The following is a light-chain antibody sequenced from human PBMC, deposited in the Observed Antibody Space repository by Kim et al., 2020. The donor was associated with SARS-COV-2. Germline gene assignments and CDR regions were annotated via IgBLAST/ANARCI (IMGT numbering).Light chain of an antibody. V-gene: IGLV5-45*01. CDR3: MIWHRSAVV. CDR1: SGIVAVPYR. CDR2: YKSDGQK. Sequence: TTTFSSGIVAVPYRILWYQQDPASHPEHRVRYKSDGQKQHVSGVPSCISGAQEASANAGILLMSGLQSEDEADYYSMIWHRSAVVFGGGTQLTVL. J-gene: IGLJ2*01.